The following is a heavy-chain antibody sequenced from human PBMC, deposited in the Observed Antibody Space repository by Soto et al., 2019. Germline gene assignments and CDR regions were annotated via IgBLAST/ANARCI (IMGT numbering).Heavy chain of an antibody. CDR3: AREDRGLPIQLLLRSPIDI. CDR1: GGSISSYY. D-gene: IGHD5-18*01. V-gene: IGHV4-59*01. J-gene: IGHJ3*02. Sequence: QVQLQESGPGLVKPSETLSLTCTVSGGSISSYYWSWIRQPPGKGLEWIGYICYSGSTNYNPSLKRRVTTQVHPTKNQFPMNLRSVTAADTAVYSGAREDRGLPIQLLLRSPIDIWGQGSMVTVSS. CDR2: ICYSGST.